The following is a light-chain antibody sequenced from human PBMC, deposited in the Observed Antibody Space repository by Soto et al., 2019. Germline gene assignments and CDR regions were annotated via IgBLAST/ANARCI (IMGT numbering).Light chain of an antibody. CDR1: QSVSST. V-gene: IGKV3-15*01. Sequence: EIVMTHSPATLSVSPGERATLSCRASQSVSSTLAWYQQKPGQAPRLLIYGASIRATGIPARFSGSGSGTEFTLTISSLQSEDFAVYYCQQYNNWPITFGQGTRLEIK. CDR2: GAS. J-gene: IGKJ5*01. CDR3: QQYNNWPIT.